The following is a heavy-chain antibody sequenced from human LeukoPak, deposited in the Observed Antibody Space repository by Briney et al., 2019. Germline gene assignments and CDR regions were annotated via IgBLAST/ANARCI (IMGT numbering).Heavy chain of an antibody. CDR2: INPSGGST. CDR3: ARDQGIIEYYDFWTGYLHGMDV. J-gene: IGHJ6*02. Sequence: ASVKVSCKASGYTFTSYYMHWVRQAPGQGLEWMGIINPSGGSTSYAQKFQGRVTMTRDTSTSTVYMELSNLRSEDTAVYYCARDQGIIEYYDFWTGYLHGMDVWGQGTTVTVSS. D-gene: IGHD3-3*01. CDR1: GYTFTSYY. V-gene: IGHV1-46*01.